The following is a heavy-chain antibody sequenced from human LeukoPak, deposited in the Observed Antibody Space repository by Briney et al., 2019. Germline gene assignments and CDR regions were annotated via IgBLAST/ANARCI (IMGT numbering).Heavy chain of an antibody. CDR1: GGTFSSYA. CDR3: ARVLSHSGYDSVP. V-gene: IGHV1-69*04. J-gene: IGHJ5*02. D-gene: IGHD5-12*01. Sequence: ASVKVSCKASGGTFSSYAISWVRQAPGQGLEWMGRIIPILGIANYAQKFRGRVTITADKSTSTAYMELSSLRSEDTAVYYCARVLSHSGYDSVPWGQGTLVTVSS. CDR2: IIPILGIA.